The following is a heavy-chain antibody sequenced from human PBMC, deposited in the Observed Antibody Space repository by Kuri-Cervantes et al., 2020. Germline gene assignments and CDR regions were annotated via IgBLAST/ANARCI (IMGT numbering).Heavy chain of an antibody. D-gene: IGHD3-10*01. Sequence: SCKASGYTFTGYYMHWVRQAPGKGLEWVAVISYDGSNKYYADSVKGRSTISRDNSKNTLYLQMNSLRAEDTAVYYCATAVVRGVMNQHWGQGTLVTVSS. CDR2: ISYDGSNK. V-gene: IGHV3-30*03. J-gene: IGHJ1*01. CDR3: ATAVVRGVMNQH. CDR1: GYTFTGYY.